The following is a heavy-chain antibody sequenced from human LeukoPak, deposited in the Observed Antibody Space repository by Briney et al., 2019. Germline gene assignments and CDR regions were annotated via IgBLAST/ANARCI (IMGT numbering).Heavy chain of an antibody. V-gene: IGHV5-51*01. CDR2: IYPGDSDT. Sequence: GESPKISCKGSGYSFASYWIGWVRQMPGKGLEWMGIIYPGDSDTRYSPSFQGQVTISADKSITTAYLQWSSLKASDTAMYYCGRPSSGFGFDYWGQGTLVTVSS. D-gene: IGHD6-19*01. CDR3: GRPSSGFGFDY. J-gene: IGHJ4*02. CDR1: GYSFASYW.